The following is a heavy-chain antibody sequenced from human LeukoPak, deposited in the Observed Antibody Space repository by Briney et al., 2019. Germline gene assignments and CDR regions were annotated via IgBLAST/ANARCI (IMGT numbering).Heavy chain of an antibody. CDR2: INHSGST. J-gene: IGHJ5*02. D-gene: IGHD6-19*01. V-gene: IGHV4-34*01. CDR1: GGSFSGYY. Sequence: SETLSLTCAVYGGSFSGYYWSWIRQPPGKGLEWIGEINHSGSTNYNPSLKSRVTISVDTSKNQFSLKLSSVTAADTAVYYCARGRGIAVAGTVNWFDPWGQGTLVTVPS. CDR3: ARGRGIAVAGTVNWFDP.